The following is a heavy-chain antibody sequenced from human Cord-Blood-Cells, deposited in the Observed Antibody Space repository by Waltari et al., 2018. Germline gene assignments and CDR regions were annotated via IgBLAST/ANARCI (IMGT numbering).Heavy chain of an antibody. CDR2: ISWNSGSI. D-gene: IGHD3-22*01. V-gene: IGHV3-9*01. CDR3: ARYDSSGYYYY. CDR1: GFTFDDYA. J-gene: IGHJ4*02. Sequence: EVQLVASGGGLVQPGRSLRLSCAASGFTFDDYAMHWVRQAPGKGLEWVSGISWNSGSIGYADSVKGRFTISRDNAKNSLYLQMNSLRAEDTALYYCARYDSSGYYYYWGQGTLVTVSS.